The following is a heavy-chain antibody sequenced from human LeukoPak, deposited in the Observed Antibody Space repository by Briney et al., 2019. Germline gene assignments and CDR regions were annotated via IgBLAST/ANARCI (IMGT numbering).Heavy chain of an antibody. CDR3: ARDNSSDSISPFFDY. CDR2: IYYSGST. D-gene: IGHD3-22*01. Sequence: PSETLSLTCTVSGGSISSYYWSWIRQPPGKGLEWIGYIYYSGSTNYNPSLQSRVTISVDTSKNQFSLKLSSVTAADTTVYYCARDNSSDSISPFFDYWGQGTLVTVSS. V-gene: IGHV4-59*01. CDR1: GGSISSYY. J-gene: IGHJ4*02.